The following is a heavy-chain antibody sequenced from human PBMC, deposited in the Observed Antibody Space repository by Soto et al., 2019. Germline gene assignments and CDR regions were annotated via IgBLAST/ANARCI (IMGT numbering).Heavy chain of an antibody. Sequence: PGGSLRLSCAASGFTFSTYAMNWVRQTPGEGLEWVSGISDSGTNPYYADSVKGRFTISRDNSKNTLYLQMDSLRAEDTGIYYCARYALGLSPWWYNLLDRCGQGTMLTVYS. D-gene: IGHD2-8*02. CDR2: ISDSGTNP. J-gene: IGHJ5*02. CDR1: GFTFSTYA. V-gene: IGHV3-23*01. CDR3: ARYALGLSPWWYNLLDR.